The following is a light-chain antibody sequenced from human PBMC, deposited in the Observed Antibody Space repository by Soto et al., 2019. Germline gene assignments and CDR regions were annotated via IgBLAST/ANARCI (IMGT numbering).Light chain of an antibody. CDR3: SLKTSSVTWV. J-gene: IGLJ3*02. CDR1: SSDVGGYYY. CDR2: QVS. V-gene: IGLV2-14*01. Sequence: QSALTQPASVSGSPGQSITISCTGTSSDVGGYYYVSWYQHHPGKAPKLMIYQVSNRPSGVSNRFSGSKSGNTASLTISGLQAEDEADYYCSLKTSSVTWVFGGGTKVTVL.